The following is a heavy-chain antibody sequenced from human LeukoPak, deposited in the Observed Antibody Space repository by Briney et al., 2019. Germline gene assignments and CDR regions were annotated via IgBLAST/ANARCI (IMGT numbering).Heavy chain of an antibody. D-gene: IGHD2-2*01. V-gene: IGHV3-7*01. CDR1: GFTFGTYA. CDR2: IKQDGSEK. Sequence: GGSLRLSCAASGFTFGTYAMSWVRQAPGKGLEWVANIKQDGSEKYYVDSVKGRFTISRDNAKNSLYLQMNSLRAEDTAVYYCARDSTHCSSTSCPYFDCWGQGTLVTVSS. J-gene: IGHJ4*02. CDR3: ARDSTHCSSTSCPYFDC.